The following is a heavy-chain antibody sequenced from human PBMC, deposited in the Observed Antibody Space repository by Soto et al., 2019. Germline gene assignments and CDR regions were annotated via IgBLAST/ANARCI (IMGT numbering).Heavy chain of an antibody. V-gene: IGHV3-53*01. CDR3: ATWHLREHAYDI. D-gene: IGHD3-10*01. CDR2: LYDLDGT. Sequence: DVQLVASGGGLMQPGGSLRLSCAAFGFTVSGKKYVAWVRQAPGKGLEWVSALYDLDGTYYADSVKGRFTTSSDSSRTTVYLQMNDLRPDDTAVYSCATWHLREHAYDIWGQGTTVTVSS. J-gene: IGHJ3*02. CDR1: GFTVSGKKY.